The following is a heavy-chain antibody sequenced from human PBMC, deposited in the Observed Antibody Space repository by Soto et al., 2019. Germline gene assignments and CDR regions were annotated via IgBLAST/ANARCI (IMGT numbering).Heavy chain of an antibody. Sequence: GGSLRLSCAASGFTFTSYTMTWVRQAPGKGLEWVSAITGSGDVTYYADSVKGRFTISRDNSKNTLYLQMNSLGVADTAVYSCAIDRGVWGQGTTVTVSS. CDR3: AIDRGV. CDR1: GFTFTSYT. V-gene: IGHV3-23*01. CDR2: ITGSGDVT. J-gene: IGHJ6*02. D-gene: IGHD3-22*01.